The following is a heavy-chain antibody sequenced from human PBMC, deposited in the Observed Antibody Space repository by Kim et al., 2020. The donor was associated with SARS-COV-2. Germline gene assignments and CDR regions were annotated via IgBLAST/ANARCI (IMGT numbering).Heavy chain of an antibody. D-gene: IGHD2-15*01. J-gene: IGHJ4*02. CDR3: ASPLYCSGGSCYS. V-gene: IGHV3-30*07. Sequence: YTDSAKGRFTISRDNSKNTLYLQMNSLRAEDMAVYYCASPLYCSGGSCYSWGQGTLVTVSS.